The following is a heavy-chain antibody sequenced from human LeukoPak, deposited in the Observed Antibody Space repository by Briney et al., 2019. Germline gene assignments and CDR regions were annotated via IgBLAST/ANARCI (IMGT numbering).Heavy chain of an antibody. V-gene: IGHV4-59*01. Sequence: PSETLSLTCTVSGASISSYYWSWIRQPPGKGLEWIGYIYYSGTTNYNPSLKSRVTMSVDTSRNQFSLKLSSVTAADTAVHYCARVGSLYWYFDLWGRGTLVTVSS. CDR1: GASISSYY. D-gene: IGHD2-15*01. J-gene: IGHJ2*01. CDR2: IYYSGTT. CDR3: ARVGSLYWYFDL.